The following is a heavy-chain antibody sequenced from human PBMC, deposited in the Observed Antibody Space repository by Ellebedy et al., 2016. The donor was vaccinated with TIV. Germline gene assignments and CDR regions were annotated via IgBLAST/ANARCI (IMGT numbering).Heavy chain of an antibody. D-gene: IGHD4-17*01. Sequence: AASVKVSCKASGYTFTGYYMHWVRQAPGQGLEWMGWINPNSGGTNYAQKFQGWVTMTRDTSISTAYMELSRLRSDDTAVYYCARVGGDYGDYAYIYWGQGTLVTVSS. V-gene: IGHV1-2*04. J-gene: IGHJ4*02. CDR2: INPNSGGT. CDR3: ARVGGDYGDYAYIY. CDR1: GYTFTGYY.